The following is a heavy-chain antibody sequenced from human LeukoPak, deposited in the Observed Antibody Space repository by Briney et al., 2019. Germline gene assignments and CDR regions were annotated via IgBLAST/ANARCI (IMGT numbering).Heavy chain of an antibody. D-gene: IGHD3-22*01. V-gene: IGHV4-61*02. CDR2: IYTSGST. J-gene: IGHJ2*01. CDR3: ARDPQIVDRRSYWYFDL. Sequence: SETLSLTCAVSGGSISSGSYYWSWIRQPAGKGLEWIGRIYTSGSTNYNPSLKSRVTISVDTSKNQFSLKLCSVTAADTAVYYCARDPQIVDRRSYWYFDLWGRGTLVTVSS. CDR1: GGSISSGSYY.